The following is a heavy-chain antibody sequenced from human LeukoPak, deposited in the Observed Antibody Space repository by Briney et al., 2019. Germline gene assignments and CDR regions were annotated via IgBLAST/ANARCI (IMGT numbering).Heavy chain of an antibody. CDR1: GGSISNYY. D-gene: IGHD6-19*01. V-gene: IGHV4-59*08. CDR2: IYYSGST. CDR3: ATAVAGRFDS. Sequence: SETLSLTCTVSGGSISNYYWSWIRQPPGKGLELIGYIYYSGSTDYNPSLQSRVTISVDTSKNQFSLKLSSVTAADTAVYYCATAVAGRFDSWGQGTLVTVSS. J-gene: IGHJ4*02.